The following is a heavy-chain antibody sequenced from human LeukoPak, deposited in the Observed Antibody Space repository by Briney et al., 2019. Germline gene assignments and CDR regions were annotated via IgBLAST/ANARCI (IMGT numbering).Heavy chain of an antibody. CDR2: INHSGST. Sequence: SETLSLSCAVYGGSFSNYYWTWIRQPPGKGLEWIGEINHSGSTNYNPSLKSRVIISVDTSKNQFSLKLSSVTAADRGVYYCARGLSRAYYDFWSGYSELHGNWFDPWGQGNLVTVSS. V-gene: IGHV4-34*01. J-gene: IGHJ5*02. CDR1: GGSFSNYY. CDR3: ARGLSRAYYDFWSGYSELHGNWFDP. D-gene: IGHD3-3*01.